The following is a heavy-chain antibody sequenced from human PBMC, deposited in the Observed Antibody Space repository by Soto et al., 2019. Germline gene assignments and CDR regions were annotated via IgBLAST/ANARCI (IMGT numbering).Heavy chain of an antibody. CDR2: IYYTGTT. Sequence: SETLSLTCSVFDGSVTSYYWSWIRQSPEKGLEWIGYIYYTGTTNYNPSLKSRLAMSVDTSNNQFSLRLSSVTAADTAVYYCARHSGNWFDAWGQGTLVTVSS. V-gene: IGHV4-59*08. CDR3: ARHSGNWFDA. J-gene: IGHJ5*02. CDR1: DGSVTSYY. D-gene: IGHD1-1*01.